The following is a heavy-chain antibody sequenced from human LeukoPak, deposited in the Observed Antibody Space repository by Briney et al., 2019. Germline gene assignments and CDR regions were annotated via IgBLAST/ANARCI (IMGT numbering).Heavy chain of an antibody. CDR1: GFTFSSYA. D-gene: IGHD5-18*01. CDR3: ARVIRGYSYGYYFDY. V-gene: IGHV3-30-3*01. CDR2: ISYDGSNK. J-gene: IGHJ4*02. Sequence: PGGSLRLSCEASGFTFSSYAMHWVRQAPGKGLEWVAVISYDGSNKYYADSVKGRFTISRDNSKNTLYLQMNSLRAEDTAVYYCARVIRGYSYGYYFDYWGQGTLVTVSS.